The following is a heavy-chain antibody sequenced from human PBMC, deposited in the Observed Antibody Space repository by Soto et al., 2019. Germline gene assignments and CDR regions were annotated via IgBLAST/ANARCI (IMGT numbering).Heavy chain of an antibody. CDR1: GFTFDDYA. V-gene: IGHV3-9*01. Sequence: EVQLVESGGGLVQPGRSLRLSCAASGFTFDDYAMHWVRQAPGKGLEWVSGISWNSGSIGYADSVKGRFTISRDNAKNSLYLQMNSLRAEDTALYYCAKARGCYNGRFDYWGQGTLVTVSS. J-gene: IGHJ4*02. CDR3: AKARGCYNGRFDY. CDR2: ISWNSGSI. D-gene: IGHD2-15*01.